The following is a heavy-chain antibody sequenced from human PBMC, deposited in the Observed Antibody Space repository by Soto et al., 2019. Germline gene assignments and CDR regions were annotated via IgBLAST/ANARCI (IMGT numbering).Heavy chain of an antibody. J-gene: IGHJ4*02. Sequence: QVQLVQSGAEVKEPGSAVKVSCKAPADSFSSYGISWVRQAPGQGLDWMGGIIPIFGTTNYAEKFQGRVTIPADESTNTAYMELSSLRSEDTALYYCARVFPDGWVEPGVVRGYLDTWGRGTLVTVSS. D-gene: IGHD3-3*01. CDR1: ADSFSSYG. CDR3: ARVFPDGWVEPGVVRGYLDT. CDR2: IIPIFGTT. V-gene: IGHV1-69*01.